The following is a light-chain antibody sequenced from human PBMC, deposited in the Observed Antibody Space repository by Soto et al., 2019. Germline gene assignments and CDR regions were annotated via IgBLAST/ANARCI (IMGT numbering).Light chain of an antibody. V-gene: IGLV2-14*01. CDR2: EVS. J-gene: IGLJ1*01. Sequence: QSVLTQPASVSGSPGQSTTISCTGTSSDVGGYNYVSWYQQHPGKAPKLMIYEVSNRPSGVSNRFSGSKSGNTASLTISGLQAEDEADYYCSSYTSNSTLYVFGTGTKVTVL. CDR1: SSDVGGYNY. CDR3: SSYTSNSTLYV.